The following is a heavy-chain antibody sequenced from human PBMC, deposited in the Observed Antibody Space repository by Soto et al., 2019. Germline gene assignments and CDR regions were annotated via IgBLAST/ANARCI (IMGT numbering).Heavy chain of an antibody. Sequence: QVQLVESGGGVVQPGRSLRLSCAASGFTFSSYGMHWVRQAPGKGLEWVAVISYDGSNKYYADSVKGRFTISRDNSKNTLYLQMNSLRAEDTAVYYCAKDTGDVLRYFDWTNYGMDVWGQGTTVTVSS. V-gene: IGHV3-30*18. CDR2: ISYDGSNK. CDR1: GFTFSSYG. D-gene: IGHD3-9*01. J-gene: IGHJ6*02. CDR3: AKDTGDVLRYFDWTNYGMDV.